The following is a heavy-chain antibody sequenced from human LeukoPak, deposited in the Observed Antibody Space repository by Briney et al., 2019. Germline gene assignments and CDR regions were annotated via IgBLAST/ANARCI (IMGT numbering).Heavy chain of an antibody. J-gene: IGHJ4*02. CDR1: GYIFTGYY. V-gene: IGHV1-2*06. D-gene: IGHD2-15*01. Sequence: ASVKVSCKASGYIFTGYYMHWVRQAPGQGLEWMGRINPTSGGADYAQKFQGRVTMTRDTSISTAYMELSGLTSDDTAVYYCARDLAADYGDYWGQGTLVTVSS. CDR3: ARDLAADYGDY. CDR2: INPTSGGA.